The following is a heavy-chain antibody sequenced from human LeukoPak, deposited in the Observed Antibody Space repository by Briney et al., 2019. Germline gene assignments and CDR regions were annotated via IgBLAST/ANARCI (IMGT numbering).Heavy chain of an antibody. CDR2: IRSKANSYAT. Sequence: GGSLRLSCAACGFTFSSYWMSWVRQASGKGLEWVGRIRSKANSYATAYAASVKGRFTISRDDSKNTAYLQMNSLKTEDTAVYYCTRPYYDFWSGYYMYAFDIWGQGTMVTVSS. CDR3: TRPYYDFWSGYYMYAFDI. J-gene: IGHJ3*02. D-gene: IGHD3-3*01. CDR1: GFTFSSYW. V-gene: IGHV3-73*01.